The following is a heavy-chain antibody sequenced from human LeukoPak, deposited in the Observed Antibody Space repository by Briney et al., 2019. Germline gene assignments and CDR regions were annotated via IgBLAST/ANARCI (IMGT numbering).Heavy chain of an antibody. CDR2: INTNTGNP. J-gene: IGHJ6*02. D-gene: IGHD3-3*01. V-gene: IGHV7-4-1*02. CDR3: ARRYYDFLSDLYGMDV. Sequence: ASVKVSCKASGYTLTDYYMHWVRQAPGQGLEWMGWINTNTGNPTYAQGFTGRFVFSLGTSVSTAYLQISSLKAEDTAVYYCARRYYDFLSDLYGMDVWGQGTTVTVSS. CDR1: GYTLTDYY.